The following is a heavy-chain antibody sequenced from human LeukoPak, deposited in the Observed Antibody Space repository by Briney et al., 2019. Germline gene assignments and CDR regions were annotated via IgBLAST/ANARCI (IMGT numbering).Heavy chain of an antibody. CDR1: GYSFTSYW. V-gene: IGHV5-51*01. Sequence: GESLKISCKGSGYSFTSYWIGWVRQMPGKGLEWMGIIYPGDSDTRYSPSFQGQVTISADKFISTGYLQWRSLTASDPAMYYCARTSGSGTSSLDWGQGTLVTVSS. CDR2: IYPGDSDT. CDR3: ARTSGSGTSSLD. D-gene: IGHD3-10*01. J-gene: IGHJ1*01.